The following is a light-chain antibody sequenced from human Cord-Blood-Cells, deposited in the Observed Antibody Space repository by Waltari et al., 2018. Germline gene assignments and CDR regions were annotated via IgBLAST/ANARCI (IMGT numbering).Light chain of an antibody. CDR1: QSLLHSDGKTY. V-gene: IGKV2D-29*02. CDR3: SRRRQLPRYA. CDR2: EVS. Sequence: DIVMTQTPLSLSVTPGQPASISCKSSQSLLHSDGKTYLYWYLQKPGQSPQLLIYEVSNRCSGVLHRFCCCGSRTVLTLRIGREETGDLWPQYYSRRRQLPRYAFGQGTQREVK. J-gene: IGKJ2*01.